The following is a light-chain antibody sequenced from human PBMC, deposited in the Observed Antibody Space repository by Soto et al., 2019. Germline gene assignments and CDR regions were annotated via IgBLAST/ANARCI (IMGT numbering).Light chain of an antibody. CDR2: GAS. CDR1: QSVSSSC. V-gene: IGKV3-20*01. Sequence: EIVLTQSPGTLSLSPGERATLSCRASQSVSSSCLAWYQQKPGQAPRLLINGASNRATGIPDRFSGSGSGTDFTLTISRLEPEDFAVYYCQQYDNSRYTFGQGTKLEIK. J-gene: IGKJ2*01. CDR3: QQYDNSRYT.